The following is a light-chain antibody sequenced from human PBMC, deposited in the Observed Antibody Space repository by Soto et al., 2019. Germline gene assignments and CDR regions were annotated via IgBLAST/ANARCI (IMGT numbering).Light chain of an antibody. CDR1: QSLSNNY. Sequence: EIVLTHSPGTLSVSPGERATLSCRASQSLSNNYLAWYQQKSGQAPRLVIYGASSRATGIPDRFSASGSGTEFTLTISRLEPEDFEVYFCQQYSSSPVTFGQGTKV. CDR3: QQYSSSPVT. CDR2: GAS. J-gene: IGKJ1*01. V-gene: IGKV3-20*01.